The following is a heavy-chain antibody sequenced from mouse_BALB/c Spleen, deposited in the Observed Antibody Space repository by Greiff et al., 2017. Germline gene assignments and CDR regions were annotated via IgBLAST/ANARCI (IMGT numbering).Heavy chain of an antibody. CDR2: ISNLAYSI. Sequence: EVQVVESGGGLVQPGGSRKLSCAASGFTFSDYGMAWVRQAPGKGPEWVAFISNLAYSIYYADTVTGRFTISRENAKNTLYLEMSSLRSEDTAMYYCARGSTLTPFAYWGQGTLVTVSA. V-gene: IGHV5-15*02. J-gene: IGHJ3*01. CDR3: ARGSTLTPFAY. D-gene: IGHD1-3*01. CDR1: GFTFSDYG.